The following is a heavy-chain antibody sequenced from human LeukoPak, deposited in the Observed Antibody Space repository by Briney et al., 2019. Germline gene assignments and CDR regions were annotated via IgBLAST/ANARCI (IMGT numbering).Heavy chain of an antibody. Sequence: PGESLRLASTASGFTFGDYTITWLRQPPGKRLEWIGEINHTGSTNYNPSLKSRVTISVDTSKNQYSLKLSSVTAADTAVYYCARPSSGWYRAIDYWGQGTLVTVSS. J-gene: IGHJ4*02. CDR2: INHTGST. CDR1: GFTFGDYT. D-gene: IGHD6-19*01. CDR3: ARPSSGWYRAIDY. V-gene: IGHV4-34*01.